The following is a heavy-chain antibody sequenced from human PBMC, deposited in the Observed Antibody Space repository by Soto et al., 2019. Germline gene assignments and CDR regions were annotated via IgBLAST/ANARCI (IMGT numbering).Heavy chain of an antibody. CDR2: FYYSGST. J-gene: IGHJ6*02. Sequence: PEETLSLTCTVSGGSISSHYWSWIRLPPGKGLEYIGSFYYSGSTNYNPSLQSRVTISVDTSKSQFSLRLSSVTAADTAVYYCASAVPGAYGMDVWGQGTTVTVSS. V-gene: IGHV4-59*11. CDR3: ASAVPGAYGMDV. CDR1: GGSISSHY. D-gene: IGHD6-19*01.